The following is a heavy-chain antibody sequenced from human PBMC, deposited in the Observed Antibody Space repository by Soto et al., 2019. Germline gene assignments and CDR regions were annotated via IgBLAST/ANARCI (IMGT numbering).Heavy chain of an antibody. D-gene: IGHD6-13*01. CDR2: IYHSGST. J-gene: IGHJ4*02. CDR3: AIISSWYLRGVDY. V-gene: IGHV4-4*02. Sequence: PSETLSLTCAVSGGSISSSSWWSWVRQPPGKGLEWIGEIYHSGSTNYNPSLKSRVTISVDKSKNQFSLKLSSVTAADTAVYYCAIISSWYLRGVDYWGQGTLVTVSS. CDR1: GGSISSSSW.